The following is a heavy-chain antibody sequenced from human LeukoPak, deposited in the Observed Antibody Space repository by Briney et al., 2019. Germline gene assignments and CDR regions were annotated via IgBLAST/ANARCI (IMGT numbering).Heavy chain of an antibody. J-gene: IGHJ4*02. D-gene: IGHD2-15*01. CDR3: ARGVVMVAAIDC. CDR2: ISNDETKK. CDR1: GSAFSTYA. Sequence: GRSLRLSCAASGSAFSTYAMHWVRQAPGKGLEWVAIISNDETKKFYADSVKGRFTISRDNSKNTLHLQMNSLRLEDTAVYYCARGVVMVAAIDCWGQGTLVTVSS. V-gene: IGHV3-30*04.